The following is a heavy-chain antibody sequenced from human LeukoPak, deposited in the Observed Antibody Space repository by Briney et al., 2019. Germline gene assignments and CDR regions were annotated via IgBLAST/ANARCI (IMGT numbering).Heavy chain of an antibody. J-gene: IGHJ5*02. Sequence: PGGSLRLSCAASGFTFSSHWMHWVRQGPGKGLEWVSSISSSSSYIYYADSVKGRFTISRDNAKNSLFLQMNSLRVEDTAVYYCARDGRGDYCSGGSCLMFDPWGQGTLVTVSS. CDR3: ARDGRGDYCSGGSCLMFDP. CDR1: GFTFSSHW. CDR2: ISSSSSYI. D-gene: IGHD2-15*01. V-gene: IGHV3-21*01.